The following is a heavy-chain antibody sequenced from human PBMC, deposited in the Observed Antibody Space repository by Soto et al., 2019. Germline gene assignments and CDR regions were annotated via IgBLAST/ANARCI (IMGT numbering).Heavy chain of an antibody. D-gene: IGHD5-18*01. CDR2: IYPGDSDT. CDR3: ARQDYNYAYFDF. CDR1: GYIFTNYW. V-gene: IGHV5-51*01. J-gene: IGHJ4*02. Sequence: VESLKISCKGSGYIFTNYWICCLLQMPVKGLEWMGIIYPGDSDTRYSPSFQGQVIISVDQSISTAYLQWSSLQASDTAMYYCARQDYNYAYFDFWGQGTLVTVSS.